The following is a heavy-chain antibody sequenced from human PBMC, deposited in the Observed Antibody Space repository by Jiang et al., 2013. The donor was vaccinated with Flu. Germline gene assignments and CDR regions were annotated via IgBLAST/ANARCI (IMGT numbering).Heavy chain of an antibody. J-gene: IGHJ4*02. CDR3: ARSSGGEMAHLFYYY. CDR2: IIPILGIA. CDR1: GGTFSSYA. V-gene: IGHV1-69*04. D-gene: IGHD5-24*01. Sequence: GAEVKKPGSSVKVSCKASGGTFSSYAISWVRQAPGQGLEWMGRIIPILGIANYXPQKFQGRVTITADKSTSTAYMELSSLRSEDTAVYYCARSSGGEMAHLFYYYWGQGTLVTVSS.